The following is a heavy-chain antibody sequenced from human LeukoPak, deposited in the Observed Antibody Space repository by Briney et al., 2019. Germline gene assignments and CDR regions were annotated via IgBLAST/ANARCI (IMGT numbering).Heavy chain of an antibody. CDR1: GGTFSSYA. CDR2: IIPILGIA. CDR3: ARDLRVVVPAAIWGEYNWFDP. D-gene: IGHD2-2*02. Sequence: GASVKVSCKASGGTFSSYAISWVRQAPGQGLEWMGRIIPILGIANYAQKFQGRVTITADKSTSTAYMELRSLRSDDTAVYYCARDLRVVVPAAIWGEYNWFDPWGQGTLVTVSS. V-gene: IGHV1-69*04. J-gene: IGHJ5*02.